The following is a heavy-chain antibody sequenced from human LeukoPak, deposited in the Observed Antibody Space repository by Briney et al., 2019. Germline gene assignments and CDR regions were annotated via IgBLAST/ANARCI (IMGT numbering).Heavy chain of an antibody. J-gene: IGHJ4*02. D-gene: IGHD6-19*01. CDR1: GYTFTGYY. CDR2: INPNSGGT. Sequence: ASVKVSCKASGYTFTGYYVHWVRQAPGQGLEWMGWINPNSGGTNYAQKFQGRVTMTRDTSISTAYMELSRLRSDDTAVYYCARDFPRGIAVNYWGQGTLVTVSS. V-gene: IGHV1-2*02. CDR3: ARDFPRGIAVNY.